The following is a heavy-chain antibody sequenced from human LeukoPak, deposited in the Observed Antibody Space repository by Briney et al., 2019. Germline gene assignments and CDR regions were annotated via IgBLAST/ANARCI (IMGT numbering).Heavy chain of an antibody. V-gene: IGHV3-23*01. CDR2: ISDFGTTT. CDR1: GFTFSSYA. Sequence: GGSLRLSCAGSGFTFSSYAMTWVRQAPGRGLEWVSTISDFGTTTYYADSVKGRFTISRDNSKSTLYLQMNSLRDDDSAAYFCARVYLERLTAGYFDHWGQGTQVTVSP. D-gene: IGHD2-8*01. J-gene: IGHJ4*02. CDR3: ARVYLERLTAGYFDH.